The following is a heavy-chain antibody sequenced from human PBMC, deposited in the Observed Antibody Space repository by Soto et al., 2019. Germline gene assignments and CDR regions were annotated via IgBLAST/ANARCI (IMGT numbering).Heavy chain of an antibody. Sequence: PSETLSLTCAVSGGSITSNWWCWVRQPPGKGLEWIGEIYHNGRFNYNPSLRSRLTISIDKSKNQFSLKLSSVTAADTAVYYWAGAWGEAFDYWGQGTLVTVSS. CDR1: GGSITSNW. CDR3: AGAWGEAFDY. V-gene: IGHV4-4*02. CDR2: IYHNGRF. J-gene: IGHJ4*02. D-gene: IGHD3-16*01.